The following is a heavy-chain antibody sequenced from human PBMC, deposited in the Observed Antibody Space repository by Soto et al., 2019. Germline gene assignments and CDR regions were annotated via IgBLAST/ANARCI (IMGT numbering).Heavy chain of an antibody. CDR3: ARSGEVAVAPNFDY. CDR1: GYTFTGYY. V-gene: IGHV1-2*04. Sequence: QVHMVQSGAEVKKPGASVKVSCKASGYTFTGYYLHWVRQAPGQGLEWMGWINPNSGDTHYAQKFQGWVTMTRYTSISTAYMQISRLTFDDTAAYYCARSGEVAVAPNFDYWGQGTLVSVSS. CDR2: INPNSGDT. J-gene: IGHJ4*02. D-gene: IGHD3-10*01.